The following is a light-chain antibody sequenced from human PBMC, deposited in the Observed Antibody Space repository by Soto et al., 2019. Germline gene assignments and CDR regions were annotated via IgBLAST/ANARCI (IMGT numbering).Light chain of an antibody. V-gene: IGLV3-21*04. CDR3: QLWDNTGDRVL. CDR1: NIGTKS. J-gene: IGLJ2*01. Sequence: VLTQSPSVSVAPGKTARITCGGNNIGTKSVHWYQQKPGQAPVLVIYSDNDRPSGIPARFSGSNSGHTATLTISRVEAGDEADYYCQLWDNTGDRVLFGGGTKLTVL. CDR2: SDN.